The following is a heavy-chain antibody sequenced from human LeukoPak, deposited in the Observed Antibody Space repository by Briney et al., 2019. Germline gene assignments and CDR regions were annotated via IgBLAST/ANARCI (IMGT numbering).Heavy chain of an antibody. CDR1: GFTVSSNY. Sequence: PGGSLRLSCAASGFTVSSNYMNWVRQAPGKGLEWVSVIYGGGSTYYADSVKGRFSISRDNSKNTLYLQMNSLRADDTAVYYCARDRYYVPDYWGQGTLVTVSS. CDR2: IYGGGST. D-gene: IGHD3-10*02. CDR3: ARDRYYVPDY. J-gene: IGHJ4*02. V-gene: IGHV3-53*01.